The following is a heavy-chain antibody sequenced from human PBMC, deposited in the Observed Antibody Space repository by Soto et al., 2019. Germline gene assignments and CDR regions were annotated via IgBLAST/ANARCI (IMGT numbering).Heavy chain of an antibody. CDR2: LSYDVRDK. CDR3: AKDRDTYGSSYYFPS. CDR1: GFTFSRYG. J-gene: IGHJ4*02. V-gene: IGHV3-30*18. Sequence: QVQVVESGGGVVQPGTSLKVSCAASGFTFSRYGMHWVRQAPGKGLVWVAVLSYDVRDKHFADSVKGRFTISRDNSKNTVYLQMNSLRAEETGVYYCAKDRDTYGSSYYFPSWGQGTLVIVS. D-gene: IGHD3-10*01.